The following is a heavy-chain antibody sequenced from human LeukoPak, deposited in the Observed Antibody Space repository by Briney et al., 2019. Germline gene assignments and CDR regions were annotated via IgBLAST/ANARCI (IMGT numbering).Heavy chain of an antibody. CDR3: ASLYGSGSYCKGTYYYGMDV. D-gene: IGHD3-10*01. CDR2: MNPNSGNT. V-gene: IGHV1-8*01. J-gene: IGHJ6*02. CDR1: GYTFTSYD. Sequence: ASVKVSCKASGYTFTSYDINWVRQATGQGLEWMGWMNPNSGNTGYAQKFQGRVTMTRNTSISTAYMELSSLRSEDTAVYYCASLYGSGSYCKGTYYYGMDVWGQGTTVTVSS.